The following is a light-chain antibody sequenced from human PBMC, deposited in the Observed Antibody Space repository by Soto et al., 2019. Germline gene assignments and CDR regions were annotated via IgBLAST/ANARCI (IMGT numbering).Light chain of an antibody. CDR3: QQYVQWPPGT. J-gene: IGKJ1*01. CDR1: QSVSSS. CDR2: DTS. V-gene: IGKV3-15*01. Sequence: EIVVTQSPATLSVSPGERVTLSCRASQSVSSSLAWYQQRPGQAPRLLIYDTSTRAAGIAARFSGSGSGTEFTLTISSLQAEDFAVYYCQQYVQWPPGTFGQGTKVYIK.